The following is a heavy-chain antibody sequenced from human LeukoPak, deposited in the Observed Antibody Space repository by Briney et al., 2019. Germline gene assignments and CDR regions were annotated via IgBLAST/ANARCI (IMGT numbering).Heavy chain of an antibody. CDR1: GFTFSSHW. V-gene: IGHV3-74*01. D-gene: IGHD3-22*01. J-gene: IGHJ4*02. CDR3: ASPEYYYDSSGYLGY. CDR2: INSDGSST. Sequence: GGSLRLSCAASGFTFSSHWMHWVRQAPGKGLVWVSRINSDGSSTSYADSVKGRFTISRDNAKNTLYLQMNSLRAEDTAVYYCASPEYYYDSSGYLGYWGQGTLVTVSS.